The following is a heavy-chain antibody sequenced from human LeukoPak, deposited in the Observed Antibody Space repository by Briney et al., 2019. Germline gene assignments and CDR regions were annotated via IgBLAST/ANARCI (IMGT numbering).Heavy chain of an antibody. V-gene: IGHV3-23*01. CDR3: AKYSRGYGSAYIDY. D-gene: IGHD6-19*01. CDR2: VSGSGGSA. Sequence: GGSPRLSCEASGFSFGGFAMAWVRQAPGKGLEWVSTVSGSGGSAFYAGPVQGRFAISRDNAKNMVYLEMNSLRDEDTALYFCAKYSRGYGSAYIDYWGQGALVTVSS. J-gene: IGHJ4*02. CDR1: GFSFGGFA.